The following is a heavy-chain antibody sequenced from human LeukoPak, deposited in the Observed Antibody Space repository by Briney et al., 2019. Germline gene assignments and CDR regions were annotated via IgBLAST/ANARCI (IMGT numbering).Heavy chain of an antibody. CDR2: IKQDGSEK. CDR1: GFTFSSYW. J-gene: IGHJ6*02. V-gene: IGHV3-7*01. D-gene: IGHD3-3*01. CDR3: AREDSGVWSGYYFYYYYGMDV. Sequence: GGSLRLSCAASGFTFSSYWMSWVRQAPGKGLEWVANIKQDGSEKYYVDSVKGRFTIPRDNAKNSLYLQMNSLRAEDTAVYYCAREDSGVWSGYYFYYYYGMDVWGQGTTVTVSS.